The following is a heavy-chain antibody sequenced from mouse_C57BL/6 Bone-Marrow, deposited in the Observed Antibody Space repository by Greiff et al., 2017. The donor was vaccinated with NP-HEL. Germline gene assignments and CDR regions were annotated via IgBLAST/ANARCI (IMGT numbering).Heavy chain of an antibody. D-gene: IGHD1-1*01. Sequence: QVQLQQPGAELVRPGSSVKLSCKASGYTFTSYWMHWVKQRPIQGLEWIGNIDPSDSETHYNQKFKDKATLTVDKSSSTAYMQLSSLTSEDSAVYYCARFGYYGSSQFAYWGQGTLVTVSA. CDR1: GYTFTSYW. V-gene: IGHV1-52*01. CDR2: IDPSDSET. CDR3: ARFGYYGSSQFAY. J-gene: IGHJ3*01.